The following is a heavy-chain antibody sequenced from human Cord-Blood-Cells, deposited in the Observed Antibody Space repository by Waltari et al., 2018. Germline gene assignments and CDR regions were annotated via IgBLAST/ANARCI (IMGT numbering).Heavy chain of an antibody. CDR2: MNPNSGNT. J-gene: IGHJ3*02. CDR1: GYTFTSYE. CDR3: ARGDPTVTTAFDI. Sequence: QVQLVQSGAEVKKPGASVKVSGKDSGYTFTSYETKSVRQATGQGLEWMGWMNPNSGNTGYAQKFQGRVTMTRNTSISTAYMELSSLRSEDTTVYYCARGDPTVTTAFDIWGQGTMVTVSS. V-gene: IGHV1-8*01. D-gene: IGHD4-4*01.